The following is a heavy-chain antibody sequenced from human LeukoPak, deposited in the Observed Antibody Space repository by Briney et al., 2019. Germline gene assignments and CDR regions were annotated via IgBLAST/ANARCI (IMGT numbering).Heavy chain of an antibody. V-gene: IGHV1-24*01. CDR1: GYTLTELS. J-gene: IGHJ4*02. Sequence: ASVKVSCKVSGYTLTELSMHWVRQAPGKGLEWMGGFDPEGGETIYAQKFQGRVTMTEDTSTDTAYMELSSLRSEDTAVYYCATELIVGSWYYFDYWGQGTLVTVSS. D-gene: IGHD6-13*01. CDR3: ATELIVGSWYYFDY. CDR2: FDPEGGET.